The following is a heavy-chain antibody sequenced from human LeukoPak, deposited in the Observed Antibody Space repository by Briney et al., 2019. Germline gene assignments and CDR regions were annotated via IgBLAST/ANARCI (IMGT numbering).Heavy chain of an antibody. D-gene: IGHD3-3*01. V-gene: IGHV4-39*07. J-gene: IGHJ4*02. CDR1: GDSINSSTSY. Sequence: PSETLSLTCSVSGDSINSSTSYWGWVRQPPGKGLEWIGTIFYSGSIYHNPSLKSRVTMSLDTSKNQFSLRLRSVTAADTAFYYCARVFRFSYFDYWGQGALITVS. CDR2: IFYSGSI. CDR3: ARVFRFSYFDY.